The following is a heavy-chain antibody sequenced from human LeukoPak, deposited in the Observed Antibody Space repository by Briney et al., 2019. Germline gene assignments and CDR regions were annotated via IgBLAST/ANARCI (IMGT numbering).Heavy chain of an antibody. J-gene: IGHJ4*02. V-gene: IGHV3-15*01. CDR3: TSRYFDY. CDR2: IKSKTDGRTT. Sequence: GGSLRLSCAASEFTFSNAWMNWVRQGPGKGLEWVGRIKSKTDGRTTDYAAPVEGRFTISRGDSKNTVYLQMNSLKTDDTAVYYCTSRYFDYWGQGTLVAVSS. CDR1: EFTFSNAW.